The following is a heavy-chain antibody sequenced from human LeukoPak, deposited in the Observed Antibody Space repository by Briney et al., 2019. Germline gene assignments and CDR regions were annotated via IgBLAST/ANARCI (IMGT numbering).Heavy chain of an antibody. Sequence: SETLSLTCTVSGGSISSYYWSWIRQPPGKGLEWLGYIYYSGSTNYNPSLKSRVTISVDTSKNQFSLKLSSVTAADTAVYYCARHGVGRGGDFDYWGQGTLVTVSS. CDR3: ARHGVGRGGDFDY. V-gene: IGHV4-59*08. D-gene: IGHD3-10*01. CDR1: GGSISSYY. CDR2: IYYSGST. J-gene: IGHJ4*02.